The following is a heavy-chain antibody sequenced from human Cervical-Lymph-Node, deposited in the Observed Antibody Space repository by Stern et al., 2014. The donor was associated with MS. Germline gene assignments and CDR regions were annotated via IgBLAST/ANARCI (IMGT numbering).Heavy chain of an antibody. CDR1: GGSISSGSYY. Sequence: QVQLQESGPGLVKPSQTLSLTCTVSGGSISSGSYYWSWIRQPAGKGLEWIGRIYTSGSTNYNPSLKRRVTISVDTSKNQFSLKLSFVTAADTAVYYCARDCRLRYFDNYGMDVWGQGTTVTVSS. CDR2: IYTSGST. J-gene: IGHJ6*02. D-gene: IGHD3-9*01. CDR3: ARDCRLRYFDNYGMDV. V-gene: IGHV4-61*02.